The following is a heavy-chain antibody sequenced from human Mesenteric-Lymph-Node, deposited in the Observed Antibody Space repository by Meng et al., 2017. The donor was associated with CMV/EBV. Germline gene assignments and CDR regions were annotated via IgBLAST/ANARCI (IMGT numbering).Heavy chain of an antibody. CDR2: ISGFNRNS. CDR1: GYTFINFG. CDR3: ARDLIAVVPAALGF. J-gene: IGHJ4*02. Sequence: ASVKVSCKASGYTFINFGITWVRQAPGQGLEWMGWISGFNRNSKYAQKFQGRVSMTTDTSTTTAYLELRSLRSDDTAVYYCARDLIAVVPAALGFWGQGTLVTVS. V-gene: IGHV1-18*01. D-gene: IGHD2-2*01.